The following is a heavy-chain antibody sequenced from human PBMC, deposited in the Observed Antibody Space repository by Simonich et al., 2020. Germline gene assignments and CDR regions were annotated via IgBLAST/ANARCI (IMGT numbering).Heavy chain of an antibody. CDR3: ARGLRVAAAGTAFQH. Sequence: QVQLQQWGAGLLKPSEPLSLTCAVYGGSFSGYYWSWIHQPPGMGLEWTGEINHRRSTNNNPSPKSRVTISVDTSKNQFSLKLSSVTAADTAVYYCARGLRVAAAGTAFQHWGQGTLVTVSS. CDR1: GGSFSGYY. D-gene: IGHD6-13*01. V-gene: IGHV4-34*01. CDR2: INHRRST. J-gene: IGHJ1*01.